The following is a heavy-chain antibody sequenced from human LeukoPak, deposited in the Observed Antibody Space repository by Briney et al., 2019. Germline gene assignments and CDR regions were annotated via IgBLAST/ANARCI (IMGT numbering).Heavy chain of an antibody. D-gene: IGHD1-26*01. CDR3: ARGGGSYYQDY. V-gene: IGHV4-61*02. CDR2: IYTSGST. J-gene: IGHJ4*02. Sequence: PPETLSLTCTVSGGSISSGSYYWSWIRQPAGKGLEWIGRIYTSGSTNYNPSLKSRVTISVDTSKNQFSLKLSSVTAADTAVYYCARGGGSYYQDYWGQGTLVTVSS. CDR1: GGSISSGSYY.